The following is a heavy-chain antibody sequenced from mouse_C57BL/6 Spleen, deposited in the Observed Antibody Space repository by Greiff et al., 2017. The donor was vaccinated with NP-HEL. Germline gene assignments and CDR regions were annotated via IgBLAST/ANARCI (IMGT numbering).Heavy chain of an antibody. V-gene: IGHV1-5*01. Sequence: VQLQQSGTVLARPGASVKMSCKTSGYTFTSYWMHWVKQRPGQGLEWIGAIYPGNSDTSYNQKFKGKAKLTAVTSASTAYMELSSLTNEDSAVYYCTRGVYYDYEYAMDYWGQGTSVTVAS. CDR2: IYPGNSDT. J-gene: IGHJ4*01. CDR3: TRGVYYDYEYAMDY. CDR1: GYTFTSYW. D-gene: IGHD2-4*01.